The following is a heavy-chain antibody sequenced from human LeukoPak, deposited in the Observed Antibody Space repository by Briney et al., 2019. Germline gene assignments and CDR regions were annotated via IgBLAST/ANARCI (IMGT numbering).Heavy chain of an antibody. D-gene: IGHD5-24*01. CDR2: ISSRGTTI. CDR1: GFTFSSYE. V-gene: IGHV3-48*03. Sequence: GGSLRLSCAASGFTFSSYEMNWVRQAPGKGLEWVSYISSRGTTIYDADSVKGRFTISRDNAKNSLNLQMNSLRAEDTAIYYCARAAGEMATIRYWGQGTLVTVSS. CDR3: ARAAGEMATIRY. J-gene: IGHJ4*02.